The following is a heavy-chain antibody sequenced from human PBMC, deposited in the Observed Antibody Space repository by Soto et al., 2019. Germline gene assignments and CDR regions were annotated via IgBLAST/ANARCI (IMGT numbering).Heavy chain of an antibody. J-gene: IGHJ6*02. CDR2: ISAYSGNT. D-gene: IGHD2-15*01. CDR3: ARFSGGSYNTYYFYYGMDV. CDR1: GYTFTSYG. V-gene: IGHV1-18*04. Sequence: ASVKVSCKASGYTFTSYGISWVRQAPGQGLDWMGWISAYSGNTKYAQDLQGRVTMTTDTSTSTAYMGLRSLRSDDTAVYYCARFSGGSYNTYYFYYGMDVWGQGTTVTVSS.